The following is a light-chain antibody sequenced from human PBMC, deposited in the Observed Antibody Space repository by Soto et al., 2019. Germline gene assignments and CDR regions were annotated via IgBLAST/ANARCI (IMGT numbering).Light chain of an antibody. CDR2: GTS. Sequence: EIVLTQSPGTLSLSPGERATLSCRASQTLSNSFIAWYQQKPGQAPRLLIYGTSSRATGVPDRYSASGSGTDFTLTISRLEPEYFAVFFCQQYGTSEIIFGQGTRLEI. V-gene: IGKV3-20*01. J-gene: IGKJ5*01. CDR1: QTLSNSF. CDR3: QQYGTSEII.